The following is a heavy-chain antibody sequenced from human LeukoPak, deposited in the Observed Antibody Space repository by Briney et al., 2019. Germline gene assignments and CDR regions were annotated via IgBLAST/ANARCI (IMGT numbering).Heavy chain of an antibody. CDR1: GGSIGSGGYY. D-gene: IGHD5-18*01. CDR3: ARLPRGGYSYGFGLSNNWFDP. CDR2: IYYSGST. Sequence: NTSQTLSLTCTVSGGSIGSGGYYWGWIRQPPGKGLEWIGYIYYSGSTNYNPSLKSRVTISVDTSKNQFSLKLSSVTAADTAVYYCARLPRGGYSYGFGLSNNWFDPWGQGTLVTVSS. V-gene: IGHV4-61*05. J-gene: IGHJ5*02.